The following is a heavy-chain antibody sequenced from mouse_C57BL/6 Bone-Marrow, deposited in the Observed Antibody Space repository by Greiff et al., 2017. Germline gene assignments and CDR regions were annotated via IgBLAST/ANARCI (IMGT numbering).Heavy chain of an antibody. V-gene: IGHV7-3*01. J-gene: IGHJ4*01. CDR2: IRNKANGYTT. Sequence: EVMLVESGGGLVQPGGSLSLSCAASGFTFTDYYMSWVRQPPGKALEWLGFIRNKANGYTTEYSSSVKGRFTISRDNSQSILYLQMNALRAEDSATYYCARSPSYSNDAMDYWGQGTSVTVSS. D-gene: IGHD2-5*01. CDR3: ARSPSYSNDAMDY. CDR1: GFTFTDYY.